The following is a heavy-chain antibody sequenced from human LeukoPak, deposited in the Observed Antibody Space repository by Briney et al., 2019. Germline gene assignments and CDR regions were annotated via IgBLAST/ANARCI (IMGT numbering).Heavy chain of an antibody. CDR3: ARDLWELLMVKGCNDY. V-gene: IGHV3-48*01. CDR2: ISSSSSTI. CDR1: GFTFSSYS. Sequence: GGSLRLSCAASGFTFSSYSMNWVRQAPGKGLEGVSYISSSSSTIYYADSVKGRFTISRDNARNSLYLQMNSLRAEDTAVYYCARDLWELLMVKGCNDYWGQGTLVTVCS. D-gene: IGHD1-26*01. J-gene: IGHJ4*02.